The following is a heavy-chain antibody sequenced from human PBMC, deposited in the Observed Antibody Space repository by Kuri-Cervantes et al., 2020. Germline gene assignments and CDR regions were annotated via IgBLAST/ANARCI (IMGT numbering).Heavy chain of an antibody. V-gene: IGHV3-30-3*01. D-gene: IGHD2-21*02. CDR2: ISYDGSNK. CDR1: GFTFSSYA. CDR3: ARGLVVVTAKDYFDY. J-gene: IGHJ4*02. Sequence: LSLTCAASGFTFSSYAMHWVRQAPGKGLEWVAVISYDGSNKYYADSVKGRFTISRDDAKNSLYLQMNSLRAEDTAIYYCARGLVVVTAKDYFDYWGQGTLVTVSS.